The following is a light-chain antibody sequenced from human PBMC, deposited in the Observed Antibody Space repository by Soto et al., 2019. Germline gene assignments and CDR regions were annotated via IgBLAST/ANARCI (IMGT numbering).Light chain of an antibody. V-gene: IGKV1D-16*01. CDR2: FAY. CDR1: QDIGSH. Sequence: MTRSSSRVTASLSEIAVTSIRASQDIGSHLAWYQQNPEKAPKSLIYFAYTLQSGVPSRFSASGSGTDFIITIRRLETEEFAVHYCQQYRRSGTFGPGTKVDIK. CDR3: QQYRRSGT. J-gene: IGKJ3*01.